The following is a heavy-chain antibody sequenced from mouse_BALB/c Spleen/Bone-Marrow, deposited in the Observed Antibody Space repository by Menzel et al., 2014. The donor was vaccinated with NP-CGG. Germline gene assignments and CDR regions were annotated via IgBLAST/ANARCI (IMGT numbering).Heavy chain of an antibody. CDR3: ARGNYGNYVDYFDY. CDR2: INSNGGST. V-gene: IGHV5-6-3*01. J-gene: IGHJ2*01. D-gene: IGHD2-1*01. CDR1: GLTFSSYG. Sequence: EVNVVESGGGLVQPGGSLKLSCAASGLTFSSYGMSWVRRTPDKRLELVASINSNGGSTYYPDSVKGRFTISRDNAKKTLSLQMSSLKSEDTAVYYCARGNYGNYVDYFDYWGQGTTLTVSS.